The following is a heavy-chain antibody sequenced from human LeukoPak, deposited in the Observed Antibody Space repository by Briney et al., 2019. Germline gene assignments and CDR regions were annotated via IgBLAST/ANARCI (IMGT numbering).Heavy chain of an antibody. D-gene: IGHD1-26*01. CDR2: ISTDGSIT. CDR1: GFTFSAYW. Sequence: GGSLRLSCAASGFTFSAYWMHWVRQAPGKGLVWVSRISTDGSITTYADSAKGRFTISRENAKNSLYLQMNSLRAEDTAVYYCARQMTPHGNFDYWGQGTLVTVSS. J-gene: IGHJ4*02. CDR3: ARQMTPHGNFDY. V-gene: IGHV3-74*01.